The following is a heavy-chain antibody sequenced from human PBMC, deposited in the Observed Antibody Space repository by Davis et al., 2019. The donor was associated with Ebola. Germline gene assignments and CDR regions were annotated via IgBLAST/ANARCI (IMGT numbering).Heavy chain of an antibody. CDR2: INPSGGST. D-gene: IGHD6-13*01. CDR3: ARAGVFGSPGDYFDY. J-gene: IGHJ4*02. V-gene: IGHV1-46*01. Sequence: ASVKVSCKASGGTFSSYAISWVRQAPGQGLEWMGIINPSGGSTSYAQKFQGRVTMTRDTSTSTVYMELSSLRSEDTAVYYCARAGVFGSPGDYFDYWGQGTLVTVSS. CDR1: GGTFSSYA.